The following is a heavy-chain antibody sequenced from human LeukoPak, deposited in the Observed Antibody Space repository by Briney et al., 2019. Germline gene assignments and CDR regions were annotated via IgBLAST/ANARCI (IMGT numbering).Heavy chain of an antibody. J-gene: IGHJ6*03. D-gene: IGHD2-15*01. CDR2: ISSSSSYI. V-gene: IGHV3-21*01. Sequence: GGSLRLSCAASGFTFSSYSMNWVRQAPGKGLEWVSSISSSSSYIYYADSVKGRFTISRDNSKNTLYLQMNSLRAEDTAVYYCAKVGRLDYYYYYMDVWGKGTTVTVSS. CDR3: AKVGRLDYYYYYMDV. CDR1: GFTFSSYS.